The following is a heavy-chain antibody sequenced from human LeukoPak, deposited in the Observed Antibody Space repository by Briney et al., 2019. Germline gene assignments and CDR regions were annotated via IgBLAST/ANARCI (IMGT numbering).Heavy chain of an antibody. CDR3: ARDRFDGKLEFDP. Sequence: PGGSLRLSCAASGFTFSSYSMNWVRHAQGKGMEWVSSISSRSSYIYYADSVKGRFTISRDNDKNSLYLQMNSLRAEDTAVYYCARDRFDGKLEFDPWGQGTLVTVSS. CDR1: GFTFSSYS. V-gene: IGHV3-21*01. J-gene: IGHJ5*02. CDR2: ISSRSSYI. D-gene: IGHD1-26*01.